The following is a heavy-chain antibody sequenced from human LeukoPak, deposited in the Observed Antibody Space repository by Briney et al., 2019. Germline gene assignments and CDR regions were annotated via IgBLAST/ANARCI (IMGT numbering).Heavy chain of an antibody. Sequence: GRSLRLSCAASGFTFSSYAMHWLREAPGKGLEWVAVISYDGNNKYYADSVKGRFTISRDNSKNTLYLQMNSLRAEDTAVYYCARDSSVVVTAQLDYWGQGTLVTVSS. CDR2: ISYDGNNK. V-gene: IGHV3-30-3*01. CDR3: ARDSSVVVTAQLDY. CDR1: GFTFSSYA. J-gene: IGHJ4*02. D-gene: IGHD2-21*02.